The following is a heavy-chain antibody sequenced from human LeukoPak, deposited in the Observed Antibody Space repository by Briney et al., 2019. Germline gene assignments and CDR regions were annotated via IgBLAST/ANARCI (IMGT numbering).Heavy chain of an antibody. CDR1: GFTFSSYW. CDR2: IYSGGST. Sequence: GGSLRLSCAASGFTFSSYWMSWVRQAPGKGLEWVSVIYSGGSTYYADSVKGRFTISRDNSKNTLYLQMNSPRAEDTAVYYCARVPRQVVPAAMPGGYNWFDPWGQGTLVTVSS. D-gene: IGHD2-2*01. J-gene: IGHJ5*02. V-gene: IGHV3-66*01. CDR3: ARVPRQVVPAAMPGGYNWFDP.